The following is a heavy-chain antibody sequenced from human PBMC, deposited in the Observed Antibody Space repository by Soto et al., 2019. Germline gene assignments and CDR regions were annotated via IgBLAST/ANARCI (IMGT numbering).Heavy chain of an antibody. CDR2: MNPNSGNT. CDR1: GYTFTSYD. J-gene: IGHJ5*02. D-gene: IGHD3-3*01. V-gene: IGHV1-8*01. Sequence: ASVKVSCKASGYTFTSYDINWVRQATEQGLEWMGWMNPNSGNTGYAQKFQGRVTMTRNTSISTAYMELSSLRSEDTAVYYCARSGRGYDFWSGYYPNWFDPWGQGTLVTVSS. CDR3: ARSGRGYDFWSGYYPNWFDP.